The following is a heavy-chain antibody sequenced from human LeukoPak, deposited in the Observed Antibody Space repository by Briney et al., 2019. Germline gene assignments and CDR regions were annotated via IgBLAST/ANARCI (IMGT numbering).Heavy chain of an antibody. Sequence: SETLSLTCTVSGGSISSGGYFWNWIRQLPGKGLEWIGYIYSSGSTYNPSLKSRFTISVDTSKNQFSLQLSSVTAADTAVYYCAREGIEAAGYYFHYWGQGTLVTVSS. D-gene: IGHD6-13*01. J-gene: IGHJ4*02. CDR3: AREGIEAAGYYFHY. CDR1: GGSISSGGYF. V-gene: IGHV4-31*03. CDR2: IYSSGST.